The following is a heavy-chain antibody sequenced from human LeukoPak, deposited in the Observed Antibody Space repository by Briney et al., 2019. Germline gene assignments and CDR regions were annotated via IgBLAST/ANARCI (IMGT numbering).Heavy chain of an antibody. CDR2: ISSGGGST. Sequence: GSLRLSCAASGFTFSNYAMSWVRQAPGKGLEWVSAISSGGGSTYYADSVKGRFTISRDNSKNRLYLQMNSLRAEDTAVYYCAKIILRSGFLDYWGQGTLVTVSS. J-gene: IGHJ4*02. D-gene: IGHD2-21*01. CDR1: GFTFSNYA. CDR3: AKIILRSGFLDY. V-gene: IGHV3-23*01.